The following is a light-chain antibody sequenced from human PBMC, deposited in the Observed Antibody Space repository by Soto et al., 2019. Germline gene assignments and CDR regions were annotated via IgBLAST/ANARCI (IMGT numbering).Light chain of an antibody. CDR1: QGISSW. CDR2: AAS. V-gene: IGKV1-12*01. CDR3: QQANSFPVT. Sequence: DIQMTQSPSSVSASVGDRVTITCRARQGISSWLAWHQQKPGKAPKLLIYAASSLQSGVPSRFSGSGSGTDFTLTISSLQPEDFATYYCQQANSFPVTFGQGTKVEIK. J-gene: IGKJ1*01.